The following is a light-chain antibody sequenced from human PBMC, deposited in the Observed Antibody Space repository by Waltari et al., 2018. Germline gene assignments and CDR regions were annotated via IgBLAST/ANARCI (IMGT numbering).Light chain of an antibody. J-gene: IGKJ4*01. CDR1: QSVSSY. V-gene: IGKV3-11*01. CDR3: QQRSNWPPLT. CDR2: DAS. Sequence: PGERATPSCRASQSVSSYLAWYQQKPGQAPRLLIYDASNRATGIPARFSGSGSGTDFTLTISSLEPEDFAVYYCQQRSNWPPLTFGGGTKVEIK.